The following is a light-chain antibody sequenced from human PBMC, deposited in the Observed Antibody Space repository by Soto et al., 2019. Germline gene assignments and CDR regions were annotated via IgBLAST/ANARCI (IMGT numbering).Light chain of an antibody. V-gene: IGKV3-15*01. J-gene: IGKJ4*01. CDR2: GAS. CDR1: QSVSRN. Sequence: EIVMTQSPATLCVSPGERATLSCRASQSVSRNLAWYQQTPGQAPRLPIYGASTRANGIPARFSASGSGTELTLTISSLQSEDFAVYACQQYNNWPPLTFGGGTKVDIK. CDR3: QQYNNWPPLT.